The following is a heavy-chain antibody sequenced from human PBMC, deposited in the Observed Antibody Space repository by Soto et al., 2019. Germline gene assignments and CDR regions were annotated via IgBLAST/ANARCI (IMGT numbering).Heavy chain of an antibody. V-gene: IGHV4-30-4*01. CDR3: ARSGVDDSPSYFWFYFDY. D-gene: IGHD3-9*01. J-gene: IGHJ4*02. CDR1: RTSDHCVY. CDR2: IYYDGRT. Sequence: SVTISLPCSLNRTSDHCVYCGRLHPYTRPCLEWIGYIYYDGRTYYNPSLRSRITISVDTSKNQFSLILNSVTAADTAVYHCARSGVDDSPSYFWFYFDYWGPGSQVTVSS.